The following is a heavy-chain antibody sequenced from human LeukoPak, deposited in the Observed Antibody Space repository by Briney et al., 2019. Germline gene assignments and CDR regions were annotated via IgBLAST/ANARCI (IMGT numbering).Heavy chain of an antibody. J-gene: IGHJ4*02. Sequence: PGGSLRLSCAASGFTVSSNYMSWVRPPPGKGLEGVSLIYSGGSTYYTDSVKGRFTISRDNSKNTLYLQMNSLSAEDTAVYYRASGKGNSRIVDYWGQGTLVTVSS. CDR2: IYSGGST. CDR1: GFTVSSNY. V-gene: IGHV3-66*01. D-gene: IGHD2/OR15-2a*01. CDR3: ASGKGNSRIVDY.